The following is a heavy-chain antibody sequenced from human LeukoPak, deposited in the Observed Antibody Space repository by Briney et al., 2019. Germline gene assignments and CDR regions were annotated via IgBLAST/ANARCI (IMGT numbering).Heavy chain of an antibody. Sequence: GGSLRLSCAASGFTFSNYAMSWVRQAPGKGLEWVSSISRSGSSTYYADSVKGRFTISRDNSKNTLYLQMNSLRAEDTAVLYCAKCSSGWYNDYWGQGTLVTVSS. CDR1: GFTFSNYA. D-gene: IGHD6-19*01. J-gene: IGHJ4*02. CDR2: ISRSGSST. V-gene: IGHV3-23*01. CDR3: AKCSSGWYNDY.